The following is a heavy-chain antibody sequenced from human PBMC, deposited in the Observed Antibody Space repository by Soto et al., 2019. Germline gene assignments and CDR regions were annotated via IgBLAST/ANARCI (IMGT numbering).Heavy chain of an antibody. D-gene: IGHD2-21*02. CDR2: INPNSGGT. CDR1: GYTFTGYY. Sequence: EASVKVSCKASGYTFTGYYMHWVRQAPGQGLEWMGWINPNSGGTNYAQKFQGRVTMTRDTSISTAYMELSRLRSDDTAVYYCARTRQVGDLVDYWGQGTLVTVSS. CDR3: ARTRQVGDLVDY. J-gene: IGHJ4*02. V-gene: IGHV1-2*02.